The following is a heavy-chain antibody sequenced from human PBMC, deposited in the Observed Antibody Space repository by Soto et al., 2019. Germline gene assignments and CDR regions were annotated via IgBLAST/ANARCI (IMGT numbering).Heavy chain of an antibody. J-gene: IGHJ4*02. Sequence: KASETLSLTCAVYGGSFSGYYWSWIRQPPGKGLEWIGEINHSGSTNYNPSLKSRVTISVDTSKNQFSLKLSSVTAADTAVYYCAGKRYWGQGTLVTVSS. CDR3: AGKRY. CDR2: INHSGST. CDR1: GGSFSGYY. V-gene: IGHV4-34*01.